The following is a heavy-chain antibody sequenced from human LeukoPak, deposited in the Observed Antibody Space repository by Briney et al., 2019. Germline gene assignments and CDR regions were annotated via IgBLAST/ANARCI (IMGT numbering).Heavy chain of an antibody. J-gene: IGHJ4*02. D-gene: IGHD6-13*01. V-gene: IGHV3-23*01. Sequence: GGSLRLSCAASGFIFSDYYMSWIRQAPGKGLEWVSGISDSGGSRHYADSVKGRFTISRDNSKNTLYLQVNSLRAEDTAVYFCAKGPKKQMVGSRGYYFDFWGQGTLVTVSS. CDR1: GFIFSDYY. CDR2: ISDSGGSR. CDR3: AKGPKKQMVGSRGYYFDF.